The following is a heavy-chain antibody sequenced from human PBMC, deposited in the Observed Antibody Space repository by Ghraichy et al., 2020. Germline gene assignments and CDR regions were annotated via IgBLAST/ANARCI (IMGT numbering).Heavy chain of an antibody. CDR1: GGSFSGYY. J-gene: IGHJ6*03. CDR2: INHSGST. D-gene: IGHD5-24*01. CDR3: ARGDMATIKKKAGGTPRPYYYYYMDV. V-gene: IGHV4-34*01. Sequence: SETLSLACAVYGGSFSGYYWSWIRQPPGKGLEWIGEINHSGSTNYNPSLKSRVTISVDTSKNQFSLKLSSVTAADTAVYYCARGDMATIKKKAGGTPRPYYYYYMDVWGKGTTVTVSS.